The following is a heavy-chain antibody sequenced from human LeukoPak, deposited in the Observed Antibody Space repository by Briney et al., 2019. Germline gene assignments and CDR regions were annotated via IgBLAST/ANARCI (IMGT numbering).Heavy chain of an antibody. CDR1: GFTFSSYA. Sequence: PGGSLRLSCAASGFTFSSYAMHWVRQAPGKGLEWVAVISYDGSNKYYADSVKGRFTISRDNSKNTLYLQMNSLRAEDTAVYYCAELGITMSVGVWGKGTTVTISS. J-gene: IGHJ6*04. V-gene: IGHV3-30*04. CDR3: AELGITMSVGV. D-gene: IGHD3-22*01. CDR2: ISYDGSNK.